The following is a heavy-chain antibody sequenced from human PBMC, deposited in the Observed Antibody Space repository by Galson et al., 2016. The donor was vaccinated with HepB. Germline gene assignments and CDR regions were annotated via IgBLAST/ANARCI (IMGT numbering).Heavy chain of an antibody. V-gene: IGHV1-3*01. D-gene: IGHD5-12*01. CDR3: ARGHIVATVDYYYYGLDV. J-gene: IGHJ6*02. CDR1: GYTFTTYA. Sequence: SVKVSCKASGYTFTTYAMYWVRQAPGQRLEWMGWINAANGDTKYSQKLQGRGTITWDTSTNTAYMELSSLRSEDTAVYYCARGHIVATVDYYYYGLDVWGQGTTVTVSS. CDR2: INAANGDT.